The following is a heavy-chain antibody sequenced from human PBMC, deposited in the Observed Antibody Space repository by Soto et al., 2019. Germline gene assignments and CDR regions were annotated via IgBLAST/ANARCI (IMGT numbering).Heavy chain of an antibody. CDR3: GKDWARGVLYFDY. J-gene: IGHJ4*01. D-gene: IGHD3-16*01. CDR1: GFTFSSTY. CDR2: IKTKADGGTA. V-gene: IGHV3-15*01. Sequence: EVQLVESGGGLVNPGGSLRLSCAASGFTFSSTYMEWVRQAPGKGLEWLGRIKTKADGGTAQYGVSVKGRFTISRDDSGKKLYLQMNHLIKEDTGVYYRGKDWARGVLYFDYRGHGILVTVS.